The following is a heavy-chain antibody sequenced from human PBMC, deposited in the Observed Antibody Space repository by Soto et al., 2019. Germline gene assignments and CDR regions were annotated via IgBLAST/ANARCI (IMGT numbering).Heavy chain of an antibody. Sequence: GGSLRLSCAASGFTFDDYTMHWVRQAPGKGLEWVSLISWDGGSTYYADSVKGRFTISRDNSKNSLYLQMNSLRTEDTALYYCAKDASVSYYYYGMDVWGQGTTVTVSS. CDR1: GFTFDDYT. CDR3: AKDASVSYYYYGMDV. J-gene: IGHJ6*02. V-gene: IGHV3-43*01. CDR2: ISWDGGST.